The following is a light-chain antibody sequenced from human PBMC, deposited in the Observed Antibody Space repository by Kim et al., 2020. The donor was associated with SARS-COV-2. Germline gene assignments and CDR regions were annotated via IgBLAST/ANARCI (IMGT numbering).Light chain of an antibody. V-gene: IGLV3-1*01. CDR3: QAWDSSTVL. CDR1: KLGDKY. J-gene: IGLJ2*01. Sequence: SYELTQPPSVSVSPGQTASITCSGDKLGDKYACWYQQKPGQSPVLVIYQDSKRPSGIPERFSGSNSGNTATLTISGTQAMDEADYSFQAWDSSTVLFGGG. CDR2: QDS.